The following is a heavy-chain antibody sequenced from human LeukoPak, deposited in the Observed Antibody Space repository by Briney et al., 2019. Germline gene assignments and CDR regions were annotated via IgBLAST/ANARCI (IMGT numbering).Heavy chain of an antibody. CDR2: INPYGSDT. D-gene: IGHD3-3*01. CDR3: AKDGNYDFWSGPLWLDY. V-gene: IGHV3-7*01. CDR1: GFTFNNYW. Sequence: GGSLRLSCAASGFTFNNYWMWWVRQASGKGLEWVANINPYGSDTYYADSVKGRFTISRDNSKNTLYLQMNSLRAEDTAVYYCAKDGNYDFWSGPLWLDYWGQGTLVTVSS. J-gene: IGHJ4*02.